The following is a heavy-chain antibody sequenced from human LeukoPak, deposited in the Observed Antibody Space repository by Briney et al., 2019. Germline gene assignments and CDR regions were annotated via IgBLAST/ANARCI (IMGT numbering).Heavy chain of an antibody. CDR1: GFTFSSYS. CDR3: ARDQPLELPDYFDY. D-gene: IGHD1-26*01. Sequence: GGSLRLSCAASGFTFSSYSMNWVRQAPGKGLEWVSYISSSSSTIYYADSVKGRFTISRDNAKNSLYLQMNSLRAEDTAVYYCARDQPLELPDYFDYWGQGTLVTVSS. J-gene: IGHJ4*02. CDR2: ISSSSSTI. V-gene: IGHV3-48*01.